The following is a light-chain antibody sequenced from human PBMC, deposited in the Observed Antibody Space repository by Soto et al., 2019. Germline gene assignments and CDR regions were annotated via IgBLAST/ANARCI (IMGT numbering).Light chain of an antibody. Sequence: QSALTQPRSVSGSPGQSVTISCTGTSSDVGGYNYVSWYQQHPGKAPKLMIYDVSKRPSGVPDRFSGSKSGNTASLTISGLQAXDEADYYCCSYAXSLVFGGGTK. J-gene: IGLJ2*01. CDR2: DVS. V-gene: IGLV2-11*01. CDR3: CSYAXSLV. CDR1: SSDVGGYNY.